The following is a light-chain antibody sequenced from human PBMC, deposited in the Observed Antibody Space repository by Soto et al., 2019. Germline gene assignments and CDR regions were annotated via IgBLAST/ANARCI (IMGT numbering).Light chain of an antibody. CDR1: SSNIGSNI. V-gene: IGLV1-44*01. Sequence: QSVLTQPPSASGTPGQRVTISCSGSSSNIGSNIVHWYQQLPGTAPKLLIYSNSQRPSGVPDRISGSKSGTSASLAIRGIQSEDEGDYYCSSWDGSLNAYVFGTGTKXT. CDR2: SNS. CDR3: SSWDGSLNAYV. J-gene: IGLJ1*01.